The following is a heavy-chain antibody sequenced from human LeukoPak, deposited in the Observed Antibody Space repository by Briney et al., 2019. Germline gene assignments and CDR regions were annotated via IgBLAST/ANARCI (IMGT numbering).Heavy chain of an antibody. CDR2: ISGSGGST. CDR3: AKDIGAVAGRGYFDY. D-gene: IGHD6-19*01. Sequence: PSETLSLTCTVSGGSISSGGYYWSWIRQHPGKGLEWVSAISGSGGSTYYADSVKGRFTISRDNSKNTLYLQMNSLRAEDTAVYYCAKDIGAVAGRGYFDYWGQGTLVTVSS. J-gene: IGHJ4*02. CDR1: GGSISSGGYY. V-gene: IGHV3-23*01.